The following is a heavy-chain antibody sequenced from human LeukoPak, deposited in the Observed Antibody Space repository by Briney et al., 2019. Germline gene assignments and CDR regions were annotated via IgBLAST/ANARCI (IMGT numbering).Heavy chain of an antibody. J-gene: IGHJ3*02. Sequence: ASVKVSCKASGYTFTSYGISWVRQAPGQGLEWMGWISAYNGNTNYAQKLQGRVTMTTDTSTSTAYMELRSLRSDDTAVYYCAKGVYLSYGEGGDAFDIWGQGTMVTVSS. D-gene: IGHD4-17*01. CDR2: ISAYNGNT. CDR1: GYTFTSYG. V-gene: IGHV1-18*01. CDR3: AKGVYLSYGEGGDAFDI.